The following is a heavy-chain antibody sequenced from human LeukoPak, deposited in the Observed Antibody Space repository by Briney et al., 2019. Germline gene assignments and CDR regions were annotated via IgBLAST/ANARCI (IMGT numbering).Heavy chain of an antibody. V-gene: IGHV4-61*02. CDR3: ARDRIAVSDPPNWFDP. J-gene: IGHJ5*02. CDR1: GGSISSGSYY. Sequence: SETLSLTCTVSGGSISSGSYYWSWIRQPAGKGLEWIGRIYTSGSTNYNPSLKSRVTISVDTSKNQFSLKLSSVTAADTAVYYCARDRIAVSDPPNWFDPWGQGTLVIVSS. D-gene: IGHD6-19*01. CDR2: IYTSGST.